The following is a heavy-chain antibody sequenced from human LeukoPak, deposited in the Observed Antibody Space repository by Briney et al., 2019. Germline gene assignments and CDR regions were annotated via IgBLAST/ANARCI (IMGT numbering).Heavy chain of an antibody. J-gene: IGHJ4*02. CDR2: ISGSGGST. CDR3: AKDHGSGWYPAYYFDY. Sequence: GGSLRLPCAASGFTFSSYAMSWVRQAPGKGLEWVSAISGSGGSTYYADSVKGRFTISRDNSKNTLYLQMNSLRAEDTAVYYCAKDHGSGWYPAYYFDYWGQGTLVTVSS. CDR1: GFTFSSYA. V-gene: IGHV3-23*01. D-gene: IGHD6-19*01.